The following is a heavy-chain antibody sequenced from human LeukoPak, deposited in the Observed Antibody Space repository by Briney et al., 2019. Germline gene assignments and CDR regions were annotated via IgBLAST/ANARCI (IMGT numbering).Heavy chain of an antibody. CDR3: AKVGQNYHILTYYFDY. CDR2: ISGSGEST. D-gene: IGHD3-9*01. Sequence: GGSLRLSCAVSVFTFRSYDMSWVRQAPGKGLEWVSGISGSGESTYYANSVKGRFTISRDTSKNALYLHMNSLRVEDTAVYYCAKVGQNYHILTYYFDYWGQGTLVTVSS. J-gene: IGHJ4*02. CDR1: VFTFRSYD. V-gene: IGHV3-23*01.